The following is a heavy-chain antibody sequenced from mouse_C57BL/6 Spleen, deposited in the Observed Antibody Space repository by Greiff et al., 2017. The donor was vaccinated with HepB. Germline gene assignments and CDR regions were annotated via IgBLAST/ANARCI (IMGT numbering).Heavy chain of an antibody. CDR3: TRWLLHGGGFYWYFDV. D-gene: IGHD2-3*01. Sequence: VQLQQSGAELVRPGASVTLSCKASGYTFTAYEMHWVKQTPVHGLEWIGAIDPETGGTAYNQKFKGKAILTADKSSSTAYMELRSLTSEDSAVYYCTRWLLHGGGFYWYFDVWGTGTTVTVSS. CDR2: IDPETGGT. V-gene: IGHV1-15*01. J-gene: IGHJ1*03. CDR1: GYTFTAYE.